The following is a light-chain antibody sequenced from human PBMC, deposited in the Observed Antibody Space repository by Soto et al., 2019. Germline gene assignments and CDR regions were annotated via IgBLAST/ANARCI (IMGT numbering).Light chain of an antibody. CDR3: SSYTSSSTLYV. CDR2: EVS. Sequence: QSLLGHPASLSGSPGQSITISCTGTSSDVGGYNYVSWYQQHPGKAPKLMIYEVSNRPSGVSNRFSGSKSGNTASLTISGLQAEDEADYYCSSYTSSSTLYVFETGTKVTAL. V-gene: IGLV2-14*01. J-gene: IGLJ1*01. CDR1: SSDVGGYNY.